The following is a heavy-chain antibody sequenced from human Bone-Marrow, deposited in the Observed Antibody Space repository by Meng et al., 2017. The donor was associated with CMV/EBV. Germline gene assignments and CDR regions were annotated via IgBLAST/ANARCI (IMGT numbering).Heavy chain of an antibody. V-gene: IGHV1-2*02. CDR2: INPNSGGA. J-gene: IGHJ4*02. CDR3: AGGVQNSPFDY. Sequence: ASVKVSCKASGYTFIGYYMHWVRQAPGQGLEWMGWINPNSGGANYAQKFQGRVTMTRDTSISTAYMELSRLRSDDTAVYYCAGGVQNSPFDYWWQGPLVPVSS. CDR1: GYTFIGYY. D-gene: IGHD3-16*01.